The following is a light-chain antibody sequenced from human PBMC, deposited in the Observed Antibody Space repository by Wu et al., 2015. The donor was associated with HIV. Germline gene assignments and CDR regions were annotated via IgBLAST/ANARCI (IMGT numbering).Light chain of an antibody. CDR2: ATS. CDR1: QSVSSY. CDR3: QQYVSSPT. J-gene: IGKJ5*01. Sequence: EIVLTQSPDTLSLSPGDRATLSCRASQSVSSYLAWYQQKPGQAPRLLVYATSNRATGIPDRISGSGSGTLFTLTISRLEPEDSAVYFCQQYVSSPTFGQGTRLEIK. V-gene: IGKV3-20*01.